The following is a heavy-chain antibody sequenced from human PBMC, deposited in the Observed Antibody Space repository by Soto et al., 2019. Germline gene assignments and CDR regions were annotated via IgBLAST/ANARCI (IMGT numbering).Heavy chain of an antibody. CDR2: IKEDGSEK. J-gene: IGHJ6*02. V-gene: IGHV3-7*03. CDR3: ARDQVYYDSWSNSYTGTGMDV. D-gene: IGHD3-3*01. Sequence: PGGSLRLSCAASGFTFSNYWMSWVRQAPGKGLEWVANIKEDGSEKYYADSVKGRFTISRDTARNSLYLQMNSLRAEDTAVYYCARDQVYYDSWSNSYTGTGMDVWGQGTAVTVSS. CDR1: GFTFSNYW.